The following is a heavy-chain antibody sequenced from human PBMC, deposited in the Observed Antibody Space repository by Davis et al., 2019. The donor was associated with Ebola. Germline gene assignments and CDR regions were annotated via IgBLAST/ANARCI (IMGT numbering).Heavy chain of an antibody. V-gene: IGHV3-11*04. Sequence: GESLKISCAASGFTFSDYYMSWIRQAPGKGLEWVSYISSSSSTIYYADSVKGRFTISRDNSKNTLHLQMNRLTSEDTAVYYCAKDYFDYWGQGTLVTVSS. CDR3: AKDYFDY. J-gene: IGHJ4*02. CDR2: ISSSSSTI. CDR1: GFTFSDYY.